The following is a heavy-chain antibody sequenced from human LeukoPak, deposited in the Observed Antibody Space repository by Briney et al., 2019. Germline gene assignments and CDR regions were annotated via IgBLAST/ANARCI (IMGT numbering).Heavy chain of an antibody. D-gene: IGHD2-2*01. Sequence: PGESLRLSCAASGFTFSTYNMNWVRQAPGKGLEWVSSISSTSKYVYYADSVKGRFTVSRDNAKNSLFLQMNSLRAEDTAVYYCASHVGSTRNFDYWGQGTLVTVSS. V-gene: IGHV3-21*01. CDR1: GFTFSTYN. CDR2: ISSTSKYV. CDR3: ASHVGSTRNFDY. J-gene: IGHJ4*02.